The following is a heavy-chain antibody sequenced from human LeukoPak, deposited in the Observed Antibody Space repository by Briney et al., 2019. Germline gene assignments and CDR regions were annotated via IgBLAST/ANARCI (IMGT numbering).Heavy chain of an antibody. CDR1: GFSFSSYT. CDR3: ARVSPRPPYYYYGMDV. J-gene: IGHJ6*02. V-gene: IGHV3-21*01. Sequence: GGSLRLSCAASGFSFSSYTMNWVRQAPGKGLEWVSSISSSSSSYIYYADSVKGRFTISRDNAKNSLNLQMNSLRAEDTAVYYCARVSPRPPYYYYGMDVWGQGTTVTVSS. CDR2: ISSSSSSYI.